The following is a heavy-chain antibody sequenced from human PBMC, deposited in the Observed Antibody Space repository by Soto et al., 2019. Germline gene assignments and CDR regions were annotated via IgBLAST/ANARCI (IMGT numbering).Heavy chain of an antibody. CDR3: AGPSGAFYYGMDV. Sequence: LCLTCRVSGGSIRRYYWSWIRQPPGKGLEWIGYISYSGSTKYNPSLKSRVTISVDTSKSQFSLKLSSVTAADTAVYYCAGPSGAFYYGMDVWGQGTTVTVSS. CDR2: ISYSGST. J-gene: IGHJ6*01. V-gene: IGHV4-59*01. CDR1: GGSIRRYY. D-gene: IGHD2-8*02.